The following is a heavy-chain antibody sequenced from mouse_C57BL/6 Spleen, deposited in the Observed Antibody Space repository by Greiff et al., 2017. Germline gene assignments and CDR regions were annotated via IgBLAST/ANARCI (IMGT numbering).Heavy chain of an antibody. CDR1: GYTFPDYY. J-gene: IGHJ3*01. CDR2: ITPNNGGT. D-gene: IGHD1-1*01. CDR3: AREGTYGSRAY. V-gene: IGHV1-22*01. Sequence: EVQLQQSGPELVKPGASVKMSCKASGYTFPDYYMHWVKQSHGKSLEWIGYITPNNGGTSYNQKFKGKATLTVNQSSSTAYIELRSLTSYDSAVYYSAREGTYGSRAYWGQGTLVTVYA.